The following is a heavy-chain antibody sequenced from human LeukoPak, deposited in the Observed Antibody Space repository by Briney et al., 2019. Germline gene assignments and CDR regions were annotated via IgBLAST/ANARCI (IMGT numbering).Heavy chain of an antibody. D-gene: IGHD3-9*01. V-gene: IGHV1-18*01. J-gene: IGHJ4*02. CDR3: ARGGDGDILTGLVFDY. CDR1: GYRFTSYG. CDR2: ISAYNGNT. Sequence: ASVKVSCKASGYRFTSYGISWVRQAPGQGLEWMGWISAYNGNTNYAQRLQGRVTMTTDTSTSTAYMELRSLRSDDTAVYYCARGGDGDILTGLVFDYWGQGTLVTVSS.